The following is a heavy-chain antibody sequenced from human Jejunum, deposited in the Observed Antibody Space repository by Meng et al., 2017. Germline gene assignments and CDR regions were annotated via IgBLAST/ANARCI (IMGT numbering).Heavy chain of an antibody. Sequence: SETLSLTCTVSGGSISTTNYYWAWLRQPPGKGLEWIGNVYYGVNTYYNPSLKSRVTISADTSKNQFSLRLSSVTAADTAVYYCARDVWVRGVSFPIWGQGTLVTVSS. CDR2: VYYGVNT. CDR3: ARDVWVRGVSFPI. J-gene: IGHJ4*02. V-gene: IGHV4-39*07. CDR1: GGSISTTNYY. D-gene: IGHD3-10*01.